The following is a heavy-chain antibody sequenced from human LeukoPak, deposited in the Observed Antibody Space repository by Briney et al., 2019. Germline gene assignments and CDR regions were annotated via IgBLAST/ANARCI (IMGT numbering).Heavy chain of an antibody. D-gene: IGHD3-16*01. Sequence: ASVKVSCKASGYTSTSYYMHWVRQAPGQGLEWMGIINPSGGSTSYAQKFQGRVTMTRDTSTSTVYMELSSLRSEDTAVYYCARASWQGGFDYWGQGTLVTVSS. CDR1: GYTSTSYY. J-gene: IGHJ4*02. V-gene: IGHV1-46*01. CDR2: INPSGGST. CDR3: ARASWQGGFDY.